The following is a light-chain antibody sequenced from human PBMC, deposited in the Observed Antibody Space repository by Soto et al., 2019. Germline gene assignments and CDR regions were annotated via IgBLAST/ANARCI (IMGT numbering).Light chain of an antibody. CDR3: SSYAGRDIWV. CDR1: SVDINY. J-gene: IGLJ3*02. V-gene: IGLV2-8*01. CDR2: EVT. Sequence: QSALTQPPSASGSRGQSVTISCTGTSVDINYVSWFQQHPGQAPKLIICEVTKRPSGVPDRFSGSKSGNTASLTVSGLQDDDEADYYCSSYAGRDIWVFGGGTKLTVL.